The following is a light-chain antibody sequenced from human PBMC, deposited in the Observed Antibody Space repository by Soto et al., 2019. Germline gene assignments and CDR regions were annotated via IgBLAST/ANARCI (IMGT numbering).Light chain of an antibody. V-gene: IGKV1-39*01. CDR3: QQSYSTPPWT. CDR1: QIIRSY. CDR2: DAS. J-gene: IGKJ1*01. Sequence: DIQLTQSPSSLSSSVGDKVTITCLSSQIIRSYLNWVQQKPGKAPKLLIYDASSLQTGVPSRFSGSGSGTDFSLTISSLQPEDFATYYCQQSYSTPPWTFGQGTKV.